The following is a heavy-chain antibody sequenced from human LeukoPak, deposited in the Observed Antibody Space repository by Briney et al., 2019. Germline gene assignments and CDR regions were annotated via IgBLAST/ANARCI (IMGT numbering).Heavy chain of an antibody. J-gene: IGHJ5*02. Sequence: GGSLRLSCAASGFTFSSYAMSWVRQAPGKGLEWVSAISGSGGSTYYADSVKGRFTISRDNSKNTLYLQMNSLRAEDTAVYYCARGVSDYYGSGSYYNWFDPWGQGTLVTVSS. CDR2: ISGSGGST. D-gene: IGHD3-10*01. V-gene: IGHV3-23*01. CDR3: ARGVSDYYGSGSYYNWFDP. CDR1: GFTFSSYA.